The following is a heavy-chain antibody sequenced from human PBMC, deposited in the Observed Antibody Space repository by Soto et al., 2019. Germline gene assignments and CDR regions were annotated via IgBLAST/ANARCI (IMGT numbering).Heavy chain of an antibody. Sequence: EVQLVESGGGLVQPGGSLRLSCAASGFTFSSYSMNWVRQAPGKGLEWVSYISSSSSTIYYADSVKGRFTISRDNAKNSLYLQMNRLRAEDTAVYYCARGRGQVDSSRSRFDPWGQGTLVTVSS. V-gene: IGHV3-48*01. CDR2: ISSSSSTI. D-gene: IGHD6-13*01. CDR1: GFTFSSYS. J-gene: IGHJ5*02. CDR3: ARGRGQVDSSRSRFDP.